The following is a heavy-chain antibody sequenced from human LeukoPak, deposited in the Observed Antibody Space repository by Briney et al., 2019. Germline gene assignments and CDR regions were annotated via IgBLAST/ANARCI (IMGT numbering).Heavy chain of an antibody. D-gene: IGHD3-3*01. CDR1: GYTFTSYG. CDR3: ARGIDFWSGYYPENAFDI. Sequence: ASVKVSCKASGYTFTSYGISWVRQAPGQGLEWMGWISAYNGNTNYAQKLQGRVTMTTDTSTSTAYMELRSLRSDDTAVYYCARGIDFWSGYYPENAFDIWGQGTMVTVSS. J-gene: IGHJ3*02. V-gene: IGHV1-18*01. CDR2: ISAYNGNT.